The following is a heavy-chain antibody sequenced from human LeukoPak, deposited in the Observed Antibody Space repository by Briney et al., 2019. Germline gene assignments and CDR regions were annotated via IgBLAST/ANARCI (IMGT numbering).Heavy chain of an antibody. CDR3: ARGPYCGGDCYSHLDY. Sequence: PSETLSLTCAVYGGSFNAYYWSWIRQPPGKGLEWIGEINHSGSTNYNPSLKSRATISVDTSKNQFSLKLSSVTAADTAVYYCARGPYCGGDCYSHLDYWGQGTLVTVSS. CDR1: GGSFNAYY. V-gene: IGHV4-34*01. J-gene: IGHJ4*02. D-gene: IGHD2-21*02. CDR2: INHSGST.